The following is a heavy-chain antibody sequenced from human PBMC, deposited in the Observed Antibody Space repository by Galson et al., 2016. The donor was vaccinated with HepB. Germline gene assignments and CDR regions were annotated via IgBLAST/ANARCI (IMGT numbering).Heavy chain of an antibody. V-gene: IGHV4-34*01. CDR2: INRSGST. J-gene: IGHJ4*02. CDR3: ARVSFRDFDF. CDR1: GGSFSGYY. Sequence: ETLSLTCTIHGGSFSGYYWGWIRQPPGKGLEWIGEINRSGSTNYKSSLKSRITISVDTSKNQFFLNLTSMTAADTAVYYCARVSFRDFDFWGQGTLVTVSS.